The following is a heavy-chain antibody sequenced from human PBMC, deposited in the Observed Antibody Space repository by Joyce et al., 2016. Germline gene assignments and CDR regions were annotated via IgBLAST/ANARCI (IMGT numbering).Heavy chain of an antibody. CDR1: GFIFTTYY. Sequence: QVRLVQSGAGVKKPGSSVKISCKASGFIFTTYYIHWVRQAPGQGLEWMGIITPSVGQTTYAQKFRGRVTMTRDTSTSTVFMELSSLRSEDTAVYYCASSEDYGDWFDPWGQGTLVTVSS. CDR3: ASSEDYGDWFDP. J-gene: IGHJ5*02. D-gene: IGHD4-17*01. V-gene: IGHV1-46*01. CDR2: ITPSVGQT.